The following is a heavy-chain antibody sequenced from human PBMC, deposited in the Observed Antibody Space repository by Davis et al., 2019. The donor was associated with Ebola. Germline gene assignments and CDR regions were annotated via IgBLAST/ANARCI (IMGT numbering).Heavy chain of an antibody. D-gene: IGHD4-17*01. CDR2: MNPYSCNT. CDR1: GYTFTSYD. Sequence: AASVKVSCKASGYTFTSYDINWVRPATPQALPLFVWMNPYSCNTGYAQKFQGRVTMTRNTSISTAYMELSSLRSEDTAVYYWARDLPSYGDYGIYYYGMDVWGQGTTVTVSS. CDR3: ARDLPSYGDYGIYYYGMDV. J-gene: IGHJ6*02. V-gene: IGHV1-8*01.